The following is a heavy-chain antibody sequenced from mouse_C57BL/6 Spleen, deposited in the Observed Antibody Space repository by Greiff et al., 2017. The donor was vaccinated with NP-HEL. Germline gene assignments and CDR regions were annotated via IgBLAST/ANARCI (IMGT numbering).Heavy chain of an antibody. Sequence: QLQQPGAELVKPGASVKVSCKASGYTFTSYWMHWVKQRPGQGLEWIGRIHPSDSDTNYNQKFKGKATLTVDKSSSTAYMQLSSLTSEDSAVYYCAIGTIYYYGSSHGNYAMDYWGQGTSVTVSS. CDR3: AIGTIYYYGSSHGNYAMDY. J-gene: IGHJ4*01. CDR1: GYTFTSYW. CDR2: IHPSDSDT. V-gene: IGHV1-74*01. D-gene: IGHD1-1*01.